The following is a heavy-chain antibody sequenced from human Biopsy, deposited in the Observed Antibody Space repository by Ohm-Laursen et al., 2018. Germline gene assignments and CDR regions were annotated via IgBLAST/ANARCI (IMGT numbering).Heavy chain of an antibody. J-gene: IGHJ4*02. CDR3: AKDQGYYYDRSVYYYFDY. V-gene: IGHV3-23*01. D-gene: IGHD3-22*01. CDR1: GFTFSSYA. Sequence: SLRLSCAAPGFTFSSYAMSWVRQAPGKGLEWVSAITSSGDTTYYSDSVKGRFTISRDSSKNTLHLQMSSLRAEDTAVYYCAKDQGYYYDRSVYYYFDYWGQGTLVTVSS. CDR2: ITSSGDTT.